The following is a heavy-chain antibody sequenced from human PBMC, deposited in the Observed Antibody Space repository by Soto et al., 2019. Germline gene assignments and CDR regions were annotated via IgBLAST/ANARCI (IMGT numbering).Heavy chain of an antibody. Sequence: EVQVLESGGGRVQPGGSLRLSCVMTWIRQAPGKGLEWVSTITAGGDGTYYADSVKGRFTMSRETSKNTLYLQMNSLRAEDTAVYYCAPHVYCSGGSCQYDAFAIRGQGTMVTVSS. D-gene: IGHD2-15*01. J-gene: IGHJ3*02. V-gene: IGHV3-23*01. CDR3: APHVYCSGGSCQYDAFAI. CDR2: ITAGGDGT.